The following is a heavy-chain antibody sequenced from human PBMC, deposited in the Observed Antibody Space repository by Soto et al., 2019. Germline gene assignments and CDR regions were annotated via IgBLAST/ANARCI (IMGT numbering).Heavy chain of an antibody. Sequence: EVQLLESGGGLVQPGGSLRLSCAASGFTFNIYAMSWVLQAPGKGLQWVSAVSSSGGSTYYADSVKGQFTISRDNFKNTLYLQMNSLRAEDTAVYYCEKHFGEAAAGTYYDSGVDVWGQGATVSFSS. D-gene: IGHD6-13*01. CDR2: VSSSGGST. V-gene: IGHV3-23*01. J-gene: IGHJ6*02. CDR1: GFTFNIYA. CDR3: EKHFGEAAAGTYYDSGVDV.